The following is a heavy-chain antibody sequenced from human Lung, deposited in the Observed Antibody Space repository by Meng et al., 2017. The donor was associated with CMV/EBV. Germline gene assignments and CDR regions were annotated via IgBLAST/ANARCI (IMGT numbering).Heavy chain of an antibody. J-gene: IGHJ6*02. D-gene: IGHD2-2*02. CDR2: IIPIFGIA. Sequence: XVXVSXXASGGTFRSYAISWVRQAPGQGLEWMGGIIPIFGIANYAQKFQGRVTITTDESTSTAYMEVSSLRSEDTAVYYCARDRTGDCSSTSCYNYYYYYGMDVWGQGTTVXVSS. CDR1: GGTFRSYA. V-gene: IGHV1-69*05. CDR3: ARDRTGDCSSTSCYNYYYYYGMDV.